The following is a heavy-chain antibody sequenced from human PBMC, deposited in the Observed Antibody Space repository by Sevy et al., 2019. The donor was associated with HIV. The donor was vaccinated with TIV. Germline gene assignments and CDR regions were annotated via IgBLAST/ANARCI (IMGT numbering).Heavy chain of an antibody. J-gene: IGHJ3*02. V-gene: IGHV3-30*18. CDR3: EKWSMGGARWLQLGAFDI. D-gene: IGHD5-12*01. CDR1: GFTFSSYG. Sequence: GGSLRLSCAASGFTFSSYGMHWVRQAPGKGLEWVAVISYDGSNKYYGDSVKGRFTISRDNSKNTLYLQMNSLRAEDTAVYYCEKWSMGGARWLQLGAFDIWGQGTMVTVS. CDR2: ISYDGSNK.